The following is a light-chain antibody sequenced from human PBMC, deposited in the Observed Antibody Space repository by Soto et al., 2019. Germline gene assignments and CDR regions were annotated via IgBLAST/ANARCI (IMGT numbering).Light chain of an antibody. CDR2: DVI. J-gene: IGLJ1*01. V-gene: IGLV2-14*01. CDR3: NSYTDSGSDV. CDR1: NRDVGGFNY. Sequence: QSALTQPASVSGSPGQSITISCTGTNRDVGGFNYVSWYQQHPGKAPKLMIYDVIDRPSGVSNRFSASKSGNTAPLTISGLQAEDEADYYCNSYTDSGSDVFGTGTKVTVL.